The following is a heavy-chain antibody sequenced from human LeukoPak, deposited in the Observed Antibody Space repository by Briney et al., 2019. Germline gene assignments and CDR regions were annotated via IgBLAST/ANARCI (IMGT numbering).Heavy chain of an antibody. J-gene: IGHJ4*02. CDR3: ARETAEWELPRLYYFDY. CDR1: GGSFSGYY. D-gene: IGHD1-26*01. CDR2: INHSGSS. Sequence: KASGTLSLTCAVYGGSFSGYYWSWIRQPAGKGLEWIGEINHSGSSNYNASLKSRVTISIDTSKNQFSLKLSSVTAADTAVYYCARETAEWELPRLYYFDYWGQGTLVTVSS. V-gene: IGHV4-34*01.